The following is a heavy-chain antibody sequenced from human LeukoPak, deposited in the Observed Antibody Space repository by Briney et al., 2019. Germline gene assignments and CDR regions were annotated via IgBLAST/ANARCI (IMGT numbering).Heavy chain of an antibody. CDR2: MFPDDSDI. V-gene: IGHV5-51*01. CDR1: GYSFTSYW. Sequence: GESLRISCKGSGYSFTSYWIGWVRQMPGKGLEWMGIMFPDDSDIRYSPSFQGQVTISADKSISTAYLQWSSLQASDTAMYYCARPRDGYFPYYFDYWGQGTLVTVSS. J-gene: IGHJ4*02. CDR3: ARPRDGYFPYYFDY. D-gene: IGHD3-22*01.